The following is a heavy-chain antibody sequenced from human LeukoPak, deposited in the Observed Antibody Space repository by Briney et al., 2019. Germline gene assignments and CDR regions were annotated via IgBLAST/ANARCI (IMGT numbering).Heavy chain of an antibody. V-gene: IGHV4-39*01. CDR1: GGSISSSSYY. CDR2: IYYSGST. J-gene: IGHJ4*02. D-gene: IGHD6-19*01. Sequence: SETLSLTCTVSGGSISSSSYYWGWIRQPPGKGLEWIGSIYYSGSTYYNPSLKSRVTISVDTSKNQFSLKLSSVTAADTAVYYCARRQKAGMIKGIDYWGQGTLVTVSS. CDR3: ARRQKAGMIKGIDY.